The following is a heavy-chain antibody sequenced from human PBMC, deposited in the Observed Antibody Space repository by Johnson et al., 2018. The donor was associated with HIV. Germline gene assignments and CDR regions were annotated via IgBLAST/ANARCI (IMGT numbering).Heavy chain of an antibody. D-gene: IGHD6-13*01. CDR1: GFTFDDYA. V-gene: IGHV3-9*01. J-gene: IGHJ3*02. CDR3: AKVVGSLYLRGDAFDI. Sequence: EVQLVESGGGVVQPGGSLRLSCAASGFTFDDYAMHWVRQAPGKGLEWVSGISWNSGSIGYADSVKGRFTISRDNAKNSLYLQMNSLRAEDTALYYCAKVVGSLYLRGDAFDIWGQGTMVTVSS. CDR2: ISWNSGSI.